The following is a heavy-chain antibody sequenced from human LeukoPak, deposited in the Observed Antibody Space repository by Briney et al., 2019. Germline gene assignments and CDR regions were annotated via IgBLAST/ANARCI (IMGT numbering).Heavy chain of an antibody. V-gene: IGHV1-2*06. Sequence: ASVKVSCKASGYTFTGYCMHWVRQAPGQGLEWMGRINPNSGGTNYAQKFQGRITMTRDTSISTAYMELSRLRSDDTAVYYCARDSRPYYYDSSGSMVLDYWGQGTLVTVSS. CDR1: GYTFTGYC. J-gene: IGHJ4*02. D-gene: IGHD3-22*01. CDR3: ARDSRPYYYDSSGSMVLDY. CDR2: INPNSGGT.